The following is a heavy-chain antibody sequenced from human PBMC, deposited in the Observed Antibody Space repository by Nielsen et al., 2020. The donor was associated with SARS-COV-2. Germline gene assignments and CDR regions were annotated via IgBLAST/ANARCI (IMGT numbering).Heavy chain of an antibody. CDR2: INHSGST. Sequence: WIRQPPGKGLEWIGEINHSGSTNYNPSLKSRVTISVDTSKNQFSLKLSSVTAADTAVYYCARGYDVGGGMDVWGQGTTVTVSS. J-gene: IGHJ6*02. D-gene: IGHD1-1*01. CDR3: ARGYDVGGGMDV. V-gene: IGHV4-34*09.